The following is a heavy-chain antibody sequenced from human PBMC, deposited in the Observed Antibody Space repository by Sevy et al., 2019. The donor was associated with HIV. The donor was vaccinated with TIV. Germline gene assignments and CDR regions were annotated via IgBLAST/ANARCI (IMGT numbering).Heavy chain of an antibody. V-gene: IGHV4-59*01. D-gene: IGHD5-12*01. J-gene: IGHJ5*02. CDR1: GGSISAYH. CDR2: IHYTGST. Sequence: SETLSLTCTVSGGSISAYHWSWIRQPPGKGLEWIGHIHYTGSTKYNPSLESRVTISVDTSKNQFSLKLSSVTAADTAVYYCARAPPVRSGDDSLNWFAPWGQGTLVTVSS. CDR3: ARAPPVRSGDDSLNWFAP.